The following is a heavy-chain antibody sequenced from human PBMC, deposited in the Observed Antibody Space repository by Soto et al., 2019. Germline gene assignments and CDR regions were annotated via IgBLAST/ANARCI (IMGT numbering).Heavy chain of an antibody. D-gene: IGHD2-21*01. CDR3: ARDQGIEVAWWFDP. V-gene: IGHV3-53*02. Sequence: EVQLVETGGGLIQPGGSLRLSCAASGFSVSSNYMSWVRQAPGKGLEWVSVIYSGGSTYYADSVKGRFTISREDSKNTWYLEMSSLRAEDTAVYSCARDQGIEVAWWFDPWGQGTLVTVSS. CDR1: GFSVSSNY. J-gene: IGHJ5*02. CDR2: IYSGGST.